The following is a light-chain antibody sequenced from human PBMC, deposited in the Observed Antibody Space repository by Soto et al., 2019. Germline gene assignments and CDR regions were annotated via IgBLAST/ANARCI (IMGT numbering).Light chain of an antibody. J-gene: IGKJ5*01. CDR2: VAS. CDR1: QSVISD. V-gene: IGKV3-11*01. CDR3: QQRSNWLT. Sequence: IVMTQSPATLSVSPGERATLSSRSSQSVISDLAWYHQKPGQAPRLLIYVASSRATGTPDRFSGSGSGTDSTLTISSLEPEDFAVYYCQQRSNWLTFGQGTRLEIK.